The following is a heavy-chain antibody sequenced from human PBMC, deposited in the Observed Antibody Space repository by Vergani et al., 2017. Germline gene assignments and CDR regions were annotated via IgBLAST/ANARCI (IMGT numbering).Heavy chain of an antibody. CDR2: INHSGST. J-gene: IGHJ3*02. Sequence: QVQLQQWGAGLLKPSETLSLTCAVYGGSFSGYYWSWIRQPPGKGLEWIGEINHSGSTNYNPSLKSRVTISVDTSKNQFSLKLSSVTAADTAVYYCARALRITSFGVVIIHDAFDIWGQGTMVTVSS. CDR3: ARALRITSFGVVIIHDAFDI. CDR1: GGSFSGYY. D-gene: IGHD3-3*01. V-gene: IGHV4-34*01.